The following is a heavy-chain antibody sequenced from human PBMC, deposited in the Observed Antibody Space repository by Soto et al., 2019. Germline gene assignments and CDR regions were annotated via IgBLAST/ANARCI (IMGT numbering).Heavy chain of an antibody. CDR3: ARDTGDYDILTGYYSY. Sequence: QVQLVESGGGVVQPGRSLRLSCAASGFTFSSYAMHWVRQAPGKGLEWVAVISYDGSNKYYADSVKGRFTISRDNSKNTLYLQMNSLRAEDTAVYYCARDTGDYDILTGYYSYWGQGTLVTVSS. J-gene: IGHJ4*02. CDR2: ISYDGSNK. V-gene: IGHV3-30*04. D-gene: IGHD3-9*01. CDR1: GFTFSSYA.